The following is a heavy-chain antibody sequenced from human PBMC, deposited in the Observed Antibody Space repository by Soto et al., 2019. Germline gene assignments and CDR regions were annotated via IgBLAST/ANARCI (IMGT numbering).Heavy chain of an antibody. D-gene: IGHD6-19*01. J-gene: IGHJ6*02. Sequence: QVQLVESGGGVVQPGTSVRLTCAASGFTFSEYGMHWVRQAPGKGLEWMAVIWFDGSHKFYSDSVKGRLTISRDNAKNTVNLEVNGLRPEDKAVYHCVRGQAVSGTGYNYYGLDVWGQGTTVTVSS. V-gene: IGHV3-33*01. CDR2: IWFDGSHK. CDR3: VRGQAVSGTGYNYYGLDV. CDR1: GFTFSEYG.